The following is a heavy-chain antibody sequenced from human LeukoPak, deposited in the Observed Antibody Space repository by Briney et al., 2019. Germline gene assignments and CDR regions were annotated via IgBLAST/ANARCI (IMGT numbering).Heavy chain of an antibody. CDR1: GYSISSGYF. CDR3: ARQGGGLVIDY. V-gene: IGHV4-38-2*01. CDR2: IYHSGTT. D-gene: IGHD3/OR15-3a*01. J-gene: IGHJ4*02. Sequence: PSETLSLTCAVSGYSISSGYFWGWIRQPPGKGLEWIGTIYHSGTTYYNPSLKSRATTSADTSKNEFSLKLSSVTAADTAVYYCARQGGGLVIDYWGQGTLVTVS.